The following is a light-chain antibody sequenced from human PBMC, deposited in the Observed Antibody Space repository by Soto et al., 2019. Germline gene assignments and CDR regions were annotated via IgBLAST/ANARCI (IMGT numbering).Light chain of an antibody. CDR2: GAS. V-gene: IGKV3-20*01. J-gene: IGKJ4*01. Sequence: EIVLTQSPGTLSLSPGERATLSCRASQSVSSSYLAWYQQKPGQAPRLLIYGASSRATGIPDRFSGSGSGTDFTLTISRLEPEDFAVYYCQQYGSSRAFGGVTKVEIK. CDR1: QSVSSSY. CDR3: QQYGSSRA.